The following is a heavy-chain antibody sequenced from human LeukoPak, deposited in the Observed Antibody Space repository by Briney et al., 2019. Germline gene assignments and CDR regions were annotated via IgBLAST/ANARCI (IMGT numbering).Heavy chain of an antibody. CDR3: ARAGSYKGIDY. CDR2: IYYSGST. Sequence: SETLSLTCTVSGGSISSYYWSWLRQPPGKGLEWIGYIYYSGSTNYNPSLKSRVTISVDTSKNQFSLKLSSVTAADTAVYYCARAGSYKGIDYWGQGTLVTVSS. CDR1: GGSISSYY. J-gene: IGHJ4*02. V-gene: IGHV4-59*01. D-gene: IGHD1-26*01.